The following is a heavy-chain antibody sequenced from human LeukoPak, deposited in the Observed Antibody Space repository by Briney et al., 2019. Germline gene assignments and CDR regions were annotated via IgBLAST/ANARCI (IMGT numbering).Heavy chain of an antibody. Sequence: GGSLRLSCAASGFTFSNNWMHWVRQAPGKGLVWVSRINTDGSSTSYADSVKGRFTISRDNAKNTLYLQMNSLRAEDTAVYYCVREGVQLWLSFDCWGQGTLVTVSS. D-gene: IGHD5-18*01. CDR1: GFTFSNNW. J-gene: IGHJ4*02. CDR2: INTDGSST. CDR3: VREGVQLWLSFDC. V-gene: IGHV3-74*01.